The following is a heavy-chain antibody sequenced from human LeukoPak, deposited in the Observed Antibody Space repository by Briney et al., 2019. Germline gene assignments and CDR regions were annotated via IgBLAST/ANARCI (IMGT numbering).Heavy chain of an antibody. Sequence: SETLSLTCTVSGGSISSSSYYWGWIRQPPGKGLEWIGSIYYSGSTNYNPSLKSRVTISVDTSKNQFSLKLSSVTAADTAVYYCARGRYYYDSSGYYEKNDAFDIWGQGTMVTVSS. CDR1: GGSISSSSYY. V-gene: IGHV4-39*07. J-gene: IGHJ3*02. CDR3: ARGRYYYDSSGYYEKNDAFDI. CDR2: IYYSGST. D-gene: IGHD3-22*01.